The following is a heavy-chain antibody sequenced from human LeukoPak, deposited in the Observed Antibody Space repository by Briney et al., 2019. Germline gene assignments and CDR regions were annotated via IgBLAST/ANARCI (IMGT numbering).Heavy chain of an antibody. J-gene: IGHJ4*02. D-gene: IGHD3-10*01. CDR2: ISGSGGST. Sequence: GGSLRLSCAATGFTFSSYAMSWVRQAPGKGLEWVSAISGSGGSTYYADSVKGRFTISRDNSKNTLYLQMNSLRAEDTAVYYCAKGAILWFGELLGDFDYWGQGTLVTVSS. CDR1: GFTFSSYA. CDR3: AKGAILWFGELLGDFDY. V-gene: IGHV3-23*01.